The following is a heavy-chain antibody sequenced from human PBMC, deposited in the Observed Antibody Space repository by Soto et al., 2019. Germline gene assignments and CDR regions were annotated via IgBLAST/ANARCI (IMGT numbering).Heavy chain of an antibody. CDR1: GGSISSYC. CDR2: IYNGGNT. D-gene: IGHD3-10*01. Sequence: SETLSLTCTVSGGSISSYCWSWIRQSAGKGLEWIGRIYNGGNTQYNPPLKSRVTMSADTSKNQFSLRLNSVTAADTAVYYCARDGSDSYGLDVWGQGTTVTVSS. J-gene: IGHJ6*02. V-gene: IGHV4-4*07. CDR3: ARDGSDSYGLDV.